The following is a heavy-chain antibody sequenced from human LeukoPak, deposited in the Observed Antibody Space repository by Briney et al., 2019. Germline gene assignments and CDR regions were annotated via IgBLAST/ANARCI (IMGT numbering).Heavy chain of an antibody. Sequence: SGPALVKPTQTLTLTCTFSGFSLSTSGMCVSWIRQPPGKALEWLARIDWDDDKYYSTSLKTRLTISKDTSKNQVVLTMTNMDPVDTATYYCARTQVTYYYDSSALLFDYWGQGTLVTVSS. CDR1: GFSLSTSGMC. V-gene: IGHV2-70*11. D-gene: IGHD3-22*01. CDR3: ARTQVTYYYDSSALLFDY. J-gene: IGHJ4*02. CDR2: IDWDDDK.